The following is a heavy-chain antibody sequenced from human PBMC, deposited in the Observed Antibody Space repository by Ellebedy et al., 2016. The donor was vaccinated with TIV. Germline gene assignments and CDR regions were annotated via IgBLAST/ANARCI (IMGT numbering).Heavy chain of an antibody. D-gene: IGHD3-22*01. J-gene: IGHJ4*02. CDR1: GFTFRQAW. Sequence: GESLKISXAGSGFTFRQAWMSWVRQPPGKGLEWVGRIKSKEHGETKDYAAPVKGRFSISRDDSTNTLFLEMNSLRIEDTALYYCVIDDYFDTSGPSLADYFDYWGQGILVTVSS. CDR2: IKSKEHGETK. CDR3: VIDDYFDTSGPSLADYFDY. V-gene: IGHV3-15*05.